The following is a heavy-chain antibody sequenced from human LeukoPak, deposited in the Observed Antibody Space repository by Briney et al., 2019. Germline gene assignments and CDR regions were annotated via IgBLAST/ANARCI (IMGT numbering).Heavy chain of an antibody. V-gene: IGHV3-7*01. D-gene: IGHD6-19*01. CDR1: GFTFSSYW. Sequence: PGGSLRLSCAASGFTFSSYWMSWVRQAPGKGLEWVANIKQDGSEKYYVDSVKGRFTISRDNAKNSLYLQMNSLRAEDTAVYYCARAPQWLAEVDYYFDYWGQGTLVTVSS. CDR3: ARAPQWLAEVDYYFDY. J-gene: IGHJ4*02. CDR2: IKQDGSEK.